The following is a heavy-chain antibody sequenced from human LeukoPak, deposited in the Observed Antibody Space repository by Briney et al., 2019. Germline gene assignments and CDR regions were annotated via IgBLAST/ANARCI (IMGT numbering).Heavy chain of an antibody. CDR3: ARYVPVKTGPTRASFDY. V-gene: IGHV4-34*01. CDR2: INQSGAT. D-gene: IGHD1-1*01. Sequence: PSETLSLTCSVYGGSFSDYDWSCVRQGPGRGQQWIGEINQSGATNCDPSPKSRVTMSIDTSKSQFSLSLRSVTAADTAVYFCARYVPVKTGPTRASFDYWGQGILVTVSS. J-gene: IGHJ4*02. CDR1: GGSFSDYD.